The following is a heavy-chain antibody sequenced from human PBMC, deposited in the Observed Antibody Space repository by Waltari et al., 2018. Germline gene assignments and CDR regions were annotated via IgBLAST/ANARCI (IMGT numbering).Heavy chain of an antibody. J-gene: IGHJ4*02. CDR2: IYHSGST. CDR1: GYSISSGYY. V-gene: IGHV4-38-2*01. Sequence: QVQLQESGPGLVKPSETLSLTCAVSGYSISSGYYWGWIRQPPGKGLEWIGSIYHSGSTYYTPSLKSRVTISVDTSKNQFSLKLSSVTAADTAVYYCARGSTVFDYWGQGTLVTVSS. D-gene: IGHD4-17*01. CDR3: ARGSTVFDY.